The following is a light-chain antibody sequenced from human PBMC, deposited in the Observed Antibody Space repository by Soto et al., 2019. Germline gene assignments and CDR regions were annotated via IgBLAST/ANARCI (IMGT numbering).Light chain of an antibody. CDR1: SSDVGTYNL. CDR2: AVT. CDR3: CSYAGSSSSI. V-gene: IGLV2-23*02. Sequence: QSVLTQPASVSGSPGQSITISCSGTSSDVGTYNLVSWYQQYPGKAPSLMIYAVTKRPSGVSNRFSGSKSGNTASLTISGLQPEDEADYYCCSYAGSSSSIFGTGTKVTVL. J-gene: IGLJ1*01.